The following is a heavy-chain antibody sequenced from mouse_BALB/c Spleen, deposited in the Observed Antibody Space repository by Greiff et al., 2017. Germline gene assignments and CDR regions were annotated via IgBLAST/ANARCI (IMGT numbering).Heavy chain of an antibody. D-gene: IGHD1-1*01. V-gene: IGHV1-4*02. CDR1: GYTFTSYT. Sequence: VQVVESAAELARPGASVKMSCKASGYTFTSYTMHWVKQRPGQGLEWIGYINPSSGYTEYNQKFKDKTTLTADKSSSTAYMQLSSLTSEDSAVYYCARSGRAWFAYWGQGTLVTVAA. J-gene: IGHJ3*01. CDR2: INPSSGYT. CDR3: ARSGRAWFAY.